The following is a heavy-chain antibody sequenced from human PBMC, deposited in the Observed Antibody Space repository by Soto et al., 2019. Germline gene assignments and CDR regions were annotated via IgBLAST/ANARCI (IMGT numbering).Heavy chain of an antibody. CDR2: IYYSGIT. V-gene: IGHV4-39*01. J-gene: IGHJ6*03. CDR3: ARHLPKTMVRGLWGPGDSYYFYMDV. CDR1: GGSISSSSYY. D-gene: IGHD3-10*01. Sequence: SETLSLTCTVSGGSISSSSYYWGWIRQPPGKGLEWLGSIYYSGITYYNPSLKSRVTISVDTSKNQFSLKLRSVTAADTAVYYCARHLPKTMVRGLWGPGDSYYFYMDVWGKGTTVTVSS.